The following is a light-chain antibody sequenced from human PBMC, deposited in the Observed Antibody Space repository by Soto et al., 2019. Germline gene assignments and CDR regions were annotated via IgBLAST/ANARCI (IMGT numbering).Light chain of an antibody. Sequence: EIVLTQSPGTLSLSPGEGATLACRASQSLRSTYLAWYQQKPGQAPRLLIYAASSRATGIPDRFSGGGSGTDFALTISRLEPEDFAVYYCQHYSNSRWTFGQGTKVDIK. V-gene: IGKV3-20*01. J-gene: IGKJ1*01. CDR3: QHYSNSRWT. CDR1: QSLRSTY. CDR2: AAS.